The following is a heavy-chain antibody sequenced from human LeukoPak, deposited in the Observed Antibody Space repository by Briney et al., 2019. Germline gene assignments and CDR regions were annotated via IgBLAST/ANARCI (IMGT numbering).Heavy chain of an antibody. CDR3: ARERNYGDYGNAFDV. J-gene: IGHJ3*01. Sequence: ASVTVSCKASGYTFTDYYIHWMRLAPGQGLEWMGWVNPKRGVTTYAQKFQGRVTMTRDTSNTTAYVELTRLRSDDTTIYYCARERNYGDYGNAFDVWGQGTKVTVSS. CDR2: VNPKRGVT. D-gene: IGHD4-17*01. CDR1: GYTFTDYY. V-gene: IGHV1-2*02.